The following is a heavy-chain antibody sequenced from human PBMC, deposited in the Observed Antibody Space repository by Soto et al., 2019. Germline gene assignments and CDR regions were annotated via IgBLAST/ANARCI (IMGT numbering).Heavy chain of an antibody. CDR3: ARDIMAAAPDY. CDR2: ISAYNGVT. V-gene: IGHV1-18*01. J-gene: IGHJ4*02. D-gene: IGHD6-13*01. Sequence: ASVKVSCKASGYTFSEHGFIWVRQGPGQGLEWLGWISAYNGVTDYAQKFQGRLTLTTDTSTSTAYMELSSLRSEDTAVYYCARDIMAAAPDYWGQGTLVTVSS. CDR1: GYTFSEHG.